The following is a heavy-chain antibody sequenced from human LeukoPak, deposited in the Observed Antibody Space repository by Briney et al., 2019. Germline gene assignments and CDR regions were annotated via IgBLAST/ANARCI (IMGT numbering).Heavy chain of an antibody. D-gene: IGHD6-6*01. V-gene: IGHV1-2*02. CDR2: INPNSGGV. CDR1: GYTFNSFF. J-gene: IGHJ4*02. Sequence: ASVKVSCKASGYTFNSFFIHWVRRAPGHGLEWMGWINPNSGGVNYAQTFQGRIALTRDTSATTVYMELTSLTSDDTAVYYCARGGVYSSSSADYWGLGTLVTVSS. CDR3: ARGGVYSSSSADY.